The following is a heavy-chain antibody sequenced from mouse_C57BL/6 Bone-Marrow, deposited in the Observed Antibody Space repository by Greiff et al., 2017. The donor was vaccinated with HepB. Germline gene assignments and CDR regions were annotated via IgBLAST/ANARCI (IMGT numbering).Heavy chain of an antibody. V-gene: IGHV1-47*01. CDR3: ARGGYYGSSYEAMDY. CDR2: FHPYNDDT. D-gene: IGHD1-1*01. CDR1: GYTFTTYP. Sequence: QVQLKESGAELVKPGASVKMSCKASGYTFTTYPIEWMKQNHGKSLEWIGNFHPYNDDTKYNEKFKGKATLTVEKSSSTVYLELSRLTSDDSAVYYCARGGYYGSSYEAMDYWGQGTSVTVSS. J-gene: IGHJ4*01.